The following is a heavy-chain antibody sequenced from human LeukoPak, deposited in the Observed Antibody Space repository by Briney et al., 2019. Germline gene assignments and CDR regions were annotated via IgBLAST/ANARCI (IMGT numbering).Heavy chain of an antibody. CDR3: AKDDGTYYYYGMDV. CDR1: GFTFSSYG. D-gene: IGHD6-13*01. CDR2: ISYDGSNK. Sequence: GRSLRLSCAASGFTFSSYGMHWVRQAPGKGLEWVAVISYDGSNKYYADSVKGRFTFSRDNSKNTLYLQMNSLRAEDTAVYYCAKDDGTYYYYGMDVWGQGTTVTVSS. V-gene: IGHV3-30*18. J-gene: IGHJ6*02.